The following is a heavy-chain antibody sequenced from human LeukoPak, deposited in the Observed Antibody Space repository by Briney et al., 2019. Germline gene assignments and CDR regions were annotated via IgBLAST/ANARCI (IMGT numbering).Heavy chain of an antibody. CDR2: IIPIFGTA. Sequence: ASVKVSCKASGGTFSSYAISWVRQAPGQGLEWMGGIIPIFGTANYAQKFQGGVTITADESTSTAYMELSSLRSEDTAVYYCARVARYCSGGSCRENWFDPWGQGTLVTVSS. CDR3: ARVARYCSGGSCRENWFDP. D-gene: IGHD2-15*01. CDR1: GGTFSSYA. J-gene: IGHJ5*02. V-gene: IGHV1-69*13.